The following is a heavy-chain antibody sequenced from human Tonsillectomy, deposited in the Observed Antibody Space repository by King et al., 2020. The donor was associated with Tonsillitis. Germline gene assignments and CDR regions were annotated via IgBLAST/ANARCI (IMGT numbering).Heavy chain of an antibody. CDR3: ARGEYDVWSGYLVYGMDV. CDR2: INLSGST. V-gene: IGHV4-34*01. D-gene: IGHD3-3*01. J-gene: IGHJ6*02. Sequence: VQLQQWGAGLLKPSETLSLTCAVYGGSFSAYYWNWIRQPPGKGLEWIGEINLSGSTNYNPSLKSRVTISVDTSKSQFSLKLSSVTAADTAVYYCARGEYDVWSGYLVYGMDVWGQGTTVTVSS. CDR1: GGSFSAYY.